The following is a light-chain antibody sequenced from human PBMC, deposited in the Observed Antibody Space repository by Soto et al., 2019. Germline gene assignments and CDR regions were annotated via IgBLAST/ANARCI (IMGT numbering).Light chain of an antibody. CDR2: GTS. V-gene: IGKV3-20*01. J-gene: IGKJ1*01. Sequence: EIVLTQSPATLSLSPGERATLSCGASQSVSSYLAWFQQKPGQAPRLLIYGTSSRATGIPDRFSGSGSGTDFTLTISRLEPEDFAVYYCQQCGSLPGTFGQGTKVDIK. CDR1: QSVSSY. CDR3: QQCGSLPGT.